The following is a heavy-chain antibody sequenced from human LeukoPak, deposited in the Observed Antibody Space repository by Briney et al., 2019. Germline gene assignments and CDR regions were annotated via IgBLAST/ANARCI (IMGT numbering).Heavy chain of an antibody. J-gene: IGHJ4*02. Sequence: SSETLSLTCNVSGYSISSGYYWGWIRPPPGKGLEWIGNIYNSGSTYYNPSLKSRVTISVDTSKNQFSLKLSSVTAADTAVYYCARARWQQLDFDYWGQGTLVTVSS. CDR1: GYSISSGYY. V-gene: IGHV4-38-2*02. CDR2: IYNSGST. D-gene: IGHD6-13*01. CDR3: ARARWQQLDFDY.